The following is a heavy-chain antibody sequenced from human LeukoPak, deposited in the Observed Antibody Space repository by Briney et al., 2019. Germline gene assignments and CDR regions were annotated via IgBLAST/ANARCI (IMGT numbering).Heavy chain of an antibody. Sequence: ASVTVSCKASGGTFSSYAISWVRQAPGQGLEWMGWINPNSGGTNYAQKFQGRVTMTRDTSISTAYMELSRLRSDNTAVYYCASDYGDYASASWGQGTLVTVSS. D-gene: IGHD4-17*01. V-gene: IGHV1-2*02. CDR3: ASDYGDYASAS. CDR2: INPNSGGT. CDR1: GGTFSSYA. J-gene: IGHJ4*02.